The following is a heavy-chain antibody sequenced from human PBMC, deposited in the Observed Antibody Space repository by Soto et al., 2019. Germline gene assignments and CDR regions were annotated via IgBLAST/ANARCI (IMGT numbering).Heavy chain of an antibody. CDR3: ARAYYYDSSGDAPKRPYGMDV. CDR2: IIPIFGTA. J-gene: IGHJ6*02. CDR1: GGTFSSYA. V-gene: IGHV1-69*12. D-gene: IGHD3-22*01. Sequence: QVQLVQSGAEVKKPGSSVKVSCKASGGTFSSYAISWVRQAPGQGLEWMGGIIPIFGTANYAQKFQGRVTITADESTSXAXRXXSSLRSEDTAVYYCARAYYYDSSGDAPKRPYGMDVWGQGTTVTVSS.